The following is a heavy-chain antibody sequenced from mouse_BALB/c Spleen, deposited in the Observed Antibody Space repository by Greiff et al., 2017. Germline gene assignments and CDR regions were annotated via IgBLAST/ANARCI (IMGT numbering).Heavy chain of an antibody. CDR3: ARAYGNYEDWFAD. Sequence: ESGPGLVKPSQSLSLTCSVTGYSITSGYYWNWIRQFPGNKLEWMGYISYDGSNNYNPSLKNRISITRDTSKNQFFLKLNSVTTEDTATYYCARAYGNYEDWFADWGQGTLVTVSA. CDR1: GYSITSGYY. CDR2: ISYDGSN. D-gene: IGHD2-10*02. J-gene: IGHJ3*01. V-gene: IGHV3-6*02.